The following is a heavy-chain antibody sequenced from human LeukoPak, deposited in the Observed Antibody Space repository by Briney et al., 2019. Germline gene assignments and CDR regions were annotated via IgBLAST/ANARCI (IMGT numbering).Heavy chain of an antibody. V-gene: IGHV1-2*02. CDR3: ARDLSYDFWSRGYYMDV. J-gene: IGHJ6*03. Sequence: GASVKVSCKASGYTFTGYYMHWVRQAPGQGLEWMGWINPNSGDTNYAQKFQGRVTMTRDTSISTAYMELSRLRSDDTAVYYCARDLSYDFWSRGYYMDVWGKGTTVTVSS. D-gene: IGHD3-3*01. CDR1: GYTFTGYY. CDR2: INPNSGDT.